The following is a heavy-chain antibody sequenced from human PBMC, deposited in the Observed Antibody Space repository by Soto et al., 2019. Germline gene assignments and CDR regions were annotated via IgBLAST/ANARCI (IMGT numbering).Heavy chain of an antibody. CDR1: GGSISSYY. V-gene: IGHV4-4*07. Sequence: PSETLSLTCTVSGGSISSYYCCWIRQPAGKGLGWIGRIYDSGSTNYNPYPNSRLTMFVDTSKNQFSLTLSSVPAADTAVCYCAREVYGSSTNGYNYYYGMDVWGQGATGTGSS. CDR3: AREVYGSSTNGYNYYYGMDV. D-gene: IGHD2-2*01. J-gene: IGHJ6*02. CDR2: IYDSGST.